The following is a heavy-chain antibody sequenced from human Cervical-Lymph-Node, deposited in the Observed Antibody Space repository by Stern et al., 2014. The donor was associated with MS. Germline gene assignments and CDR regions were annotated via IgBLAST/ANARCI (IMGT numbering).Heavy chain of an antibody. CDR2: ISADSGTT. D-gene: IGHD2-8*01. V-gene: IGHV1-18*01. CDR1: GYTFTSYG. J-gene: IGHJ4*02. Sequence: QMQLVQSGTEVKKPGASLIVSCKASGYTFTSYGISWVRQAPGQGLEWVGWISADSGTTKYAPNLRDRITLTRHPSTRPPYQALRTLRSEDTAVYYCARDKMHAFDYWGQGTLVSVSS. CDR3: ARDKMHAFDY.